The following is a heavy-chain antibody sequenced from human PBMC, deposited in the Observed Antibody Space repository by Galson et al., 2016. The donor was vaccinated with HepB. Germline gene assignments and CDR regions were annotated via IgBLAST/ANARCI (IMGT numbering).Heavy chain of an antibody. Sequence: SVKVSCKASGFTFSNSAVQWVRQARGQGLEWIGWIVVGSGNTNYAQNFQERVTITRDMSTNTAYMELSSLRSEDTAVYYCAADTQVLPFLQLISPYYYYGMDVWGQGTSVTVSS. D-gene: IGHD3-3*01. CDR3: AADTQVLPFLQLISPYYYYGMDV. V-gene: IGHV1-58*01. CDR2: IVVGSGNT. J-gene: IGHJ6*02. CDR1: GFTFSNSA.